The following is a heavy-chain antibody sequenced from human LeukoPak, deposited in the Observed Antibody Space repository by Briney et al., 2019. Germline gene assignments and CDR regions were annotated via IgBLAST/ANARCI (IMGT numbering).Heavy chain of an antibody. V-gene: IGHV3-30*02. Sequence: SGGSLRLSCAASGFTFSSYGMHWVRQAPGKGLEWVAFIRYDGSNKYYADSVKGRFTISRDNSKNTLYLQMNSLRAEDTAVYYCARDGGFGELFFYFDYWGQGTLVTVSS. CDR1: GFTFSSYG. CDR2: IRYDGSNK. D-gene: IGHD3-10*01. J-gene: IGHJ4*02. CDR3: ARDGGFGELFFYFDY.